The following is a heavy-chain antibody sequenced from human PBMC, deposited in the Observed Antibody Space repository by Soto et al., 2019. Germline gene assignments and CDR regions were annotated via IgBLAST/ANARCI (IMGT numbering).Heavy chain of an antibody. CDR1: GYTFTSYC. CDR2: INPDNGST. D-gene: IGHD3-10*01. V-gene: IGHV1-18*01. Sequence: GASVKVSCKASGYTFTSYCIHWVRQAPGQGLEWMGIINPDNGSTNYAQKLQGRVTMTTDTSTSTAYMELRSLRSDDTAVYYCARDYGSGSYWYYWGQGTLVTVSS. J-gene: IGHJ4*02. CDR3: ARDYGSGSYWYY.